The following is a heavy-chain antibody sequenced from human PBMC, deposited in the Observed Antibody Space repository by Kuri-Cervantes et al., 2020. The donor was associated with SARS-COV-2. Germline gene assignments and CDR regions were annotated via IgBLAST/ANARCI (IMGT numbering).Heavy chain of an antibody. Sequence: GGSLGLPCAASGFTFSSYWMHWFRQAPGQGLVGVSRINSDGSSTSYADSVKGRFTISRDNAKNTLYLQMNSLRVADTAVYYCAREFVPGDFDLWGRGTLVTVSS. CDR1: GFTFSSYW. J-gene: IGHJ2*01. CDR2: INSDGSST. V-gene: IGHV3-74*01. D-gene: IGHD3-10*01. CDR3: AREFVPGDFDL.